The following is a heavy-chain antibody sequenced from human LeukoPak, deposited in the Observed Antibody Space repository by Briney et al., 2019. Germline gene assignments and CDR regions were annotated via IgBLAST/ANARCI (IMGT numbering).Heavy chain of an antibody. J-gene: IGHJ6*02. CDR2: ISGDTTYI. CDR3: ARDSRYFDWLQLPGYYGMDV. CDR1: GFTFSSFT. V-gene: IGHV3-21*04. Sequence: PGGSLRLSCAASGFTFSSFTMHWVRQIPGERPEWVSSISGDTTYIYYADSIKGRFTISRDNTNTSLFLQMNSLRAEDTAVYYCARDSRYFDWLQLPGYYGMDVWGQGTTVTVSS. D-gene: IGHD3-9*01.